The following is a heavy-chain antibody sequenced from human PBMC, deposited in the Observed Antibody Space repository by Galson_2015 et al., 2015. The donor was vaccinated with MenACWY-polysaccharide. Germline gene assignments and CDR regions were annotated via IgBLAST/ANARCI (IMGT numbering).Heavy chain of an antibody. V-gene: IGHV4-38-2*02. D-gene: IGHD1-26*01. CDR2: IFHSGTT. CDR3: ARVEKYSGSFYILY. J-gene: IGHJ4*02. Sequence: GLEWIASIFHSGTTYYNPSLKSRVTISVDPSKNQFSLKLSSVTAADTAVYYCARVEKYSGSFYILYWGQGTLVTVSS.